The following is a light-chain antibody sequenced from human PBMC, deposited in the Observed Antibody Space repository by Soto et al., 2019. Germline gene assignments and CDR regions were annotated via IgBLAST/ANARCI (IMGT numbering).Light chain of an antibody. CDR3: QQYGSSPIT. J-gene: IGKJ5*01. CDR2: GAS. Sequence: EVVMTQSPATLSVSPGDTATLSCRASQSISSSLAWYHQKPGQAPRLLIYGASTRATGVPARFSGSGSGTDFTLTISRLEPEDFAVYYCQQYGSSPITFGQGTRLEIK. V-gene: IGKV3-20*01. CDR1: QSISSS.